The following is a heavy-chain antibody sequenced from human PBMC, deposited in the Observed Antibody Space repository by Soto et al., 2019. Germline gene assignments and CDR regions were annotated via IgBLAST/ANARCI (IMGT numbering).Heavy chain of an antibody. Sequence: GESMKISCKGSGYSFTSYWIGWVRQMPGKGLEWMGIIYPGDSDTRYSPSFQAQVTISADKPISTAYLQWSSLKASDTAMYYCARHRSIAAPADDWGQGTSVTVSS. CDR1: GYSFTSYW. D-gene: IGHD6-6*01. CDR3: ARHRSIAAPADD. V-gene: IGHV5-51*01. J-gene: IGHJ4*02. CDR2: IYPGDSDT.